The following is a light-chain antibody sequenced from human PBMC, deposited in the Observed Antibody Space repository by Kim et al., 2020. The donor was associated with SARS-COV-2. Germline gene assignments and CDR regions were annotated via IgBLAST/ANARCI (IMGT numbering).Light chain of an antibody. CDR3: QQRSNWPR. V-gene: IGKV3-11*01. CDR2: DAS. Sequence: SLSPGERATLSCRASQTVSSYLACYQQKPGQAPRLLIYDASNRATGIPARFSGSGSGTDFTLTISSLEPEDFAVYYCQQRSNWPRFGGGTKVDIK. CDR1: QTVSSY. J-gene: IGKJ4*02.